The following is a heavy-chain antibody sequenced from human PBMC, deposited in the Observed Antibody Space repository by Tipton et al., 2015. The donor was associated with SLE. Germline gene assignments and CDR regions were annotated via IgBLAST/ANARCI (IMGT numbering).Heavy chain of an antibody. V-gene: IGHV4-59*01. CDR3: ARGTNWGSLGHYFDY. Sequence: TLSLTCTVSGGSISSYYWSWIRQPPGKGLEWIGYIYYSGSTNYNPSLRSRVTISVDTSKNQFSLKLTSVTAADTAVYFCARGTNWGSLGHYFDYWGQGSLVTVSS. CDR1: GGSISSYY. CDR2: IYYSGST. J-gene: IGHJ4*02. D-gene: IGHD7-27*01.